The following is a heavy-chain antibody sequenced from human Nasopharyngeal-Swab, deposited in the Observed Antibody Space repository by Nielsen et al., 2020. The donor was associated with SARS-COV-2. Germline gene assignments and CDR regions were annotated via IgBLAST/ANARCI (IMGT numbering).Heavy chain of an antibody. CDR3: AHSPTMVRGVSFDY. CDR2: IYWDDDK. CDR1: GFSLSTSGVG. D-gene: IGHD3-10*01. Sequence: SGPTLVKPTQTLTLTCTFSGFSLSTSGVGVGWICQPPGKALEWLALIYWDDDKRYSPSLKSRLTITKDTSKNQVVLTMTNMDPVDTATYYCAHSPTMVRGVSFDYWGQGTLVTVSS. V-gene: IGHV2-5*02. J-gene: IGHJ4*02.